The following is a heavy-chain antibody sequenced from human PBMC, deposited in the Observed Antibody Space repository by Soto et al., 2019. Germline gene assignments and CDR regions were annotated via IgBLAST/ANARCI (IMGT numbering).Heavy chain of an antibody. Sequence: GESLKISCKGSGNRLNNYWISWVRQMPGKGLEWLGRVDPYDSYTDYSPSFQGHVSISGDKSTGTAYLQWSRLKASDTAIYYCARHFEYSTSVRYYYYGFDVWGQGTRVTVSS. CDR2: VDPYDSYT. CDR3: ARHFEYSTSVRYYYYGFDV. J-gene: IGHJ6*02. D-gene: IGHD2-8*01. V-gene: IGHV5-10-1*01. CDR1: GNRLNNYW.